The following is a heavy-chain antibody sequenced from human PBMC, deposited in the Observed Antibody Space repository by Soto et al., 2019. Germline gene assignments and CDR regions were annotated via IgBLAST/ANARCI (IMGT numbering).Heavy chain of an antibody. CDR3: ATFSGLPDPAARIAYYYYYMDV. Sequence: GASVKVSCKVSGYTLTELSMHWVRQAPGKGLEWMGGFDPEDGETIYAQKFQGRVTMTEDTSTDTAYMELSSLRSEDTAVYYCATFSGLPDPAARIAYYYYYMDVWGKGTTVTVSS. V-gene: IGHV1-24*01. CDR1: GYTLTELS. CDR2: FDPEDGET. J-gene: IGHJ6*03. D-gene: IGHD6-6*01.